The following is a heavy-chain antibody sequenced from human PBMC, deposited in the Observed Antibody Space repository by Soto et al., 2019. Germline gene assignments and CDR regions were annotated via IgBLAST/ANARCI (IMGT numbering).Heavy chain of an antibody. V-gene: IGHV4-31*03. J-gene: IGHJ6*02. Sequence: QVQLQESGPGLVKPSQTLSLTCTVSGDSNTGAAYYWSWIRQHPGKGLEWIGHIHYSGTTYYNPSLKSRGSFSVDTSKKQFSLGLTSVTAAATAVYYCARDFRQDQQLPGYYYYGMDVWGQGTTVTVSS. CDR1: GDSNTGAAYY. CDR2: IHYSGTT. D-gene: IGHD6-13*01. CDR3: ARDFRQDQQLPGYYYYGMDV.